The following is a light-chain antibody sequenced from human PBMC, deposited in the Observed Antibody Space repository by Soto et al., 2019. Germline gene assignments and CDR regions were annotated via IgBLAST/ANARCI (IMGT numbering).Light chain of an antibody. CDR2: GAS. Sequence: EIVMTQSPATLSVSPGERATLSCRASQSVSSNLAWYQQKPGQAPRLLIYGASTRATGIPARFSGSGSGTEFTLTISSLQSEDCAVYYCQQYNHWRRFGQGRKVEIK. CDR3: QQYNHWRR. CDR1: QSVSSN. J-gene: IGKJ1*01. V-gene: IGKV3-15*01.